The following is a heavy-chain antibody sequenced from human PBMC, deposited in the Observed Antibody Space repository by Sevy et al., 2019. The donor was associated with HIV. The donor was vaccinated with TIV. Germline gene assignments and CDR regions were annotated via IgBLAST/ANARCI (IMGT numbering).Heavy chain of an antibody. CDR2: IYYSGST. CDR1: GGSISSSTYY. J-gene: IGHJ4*02. CDR3: ARRTYSRTTFDY. Sequence: SETLSLTCTVSGGSISSSTYYWAWIRQPPGKGLEGIGSIYYSGSTYYNPSLKSRVTISVDTSKNQFSLRLSSVTAADTAVYYCARRTYSRTTFDYWGQGTLVTVSS. D-gene: IGHD6-13*01. V-gene: IGHV4-39*01.